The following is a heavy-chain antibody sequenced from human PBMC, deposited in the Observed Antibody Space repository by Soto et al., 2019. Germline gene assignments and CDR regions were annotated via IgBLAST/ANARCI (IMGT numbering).Heavy chain of an antibody. D-gene: IGHD2-15*01. Sequence: EVQLLESGGGLVQPGGSLRLSCAASGFTFSNYARTWVRQAPGKGLEWESAISGSSGITYYAAAVKGRFTISRDNSKNTLFLQMNSLRAEDTAVYYCAKTPVGAALHNFDYWGKGTLVTVSS. V-gene: IGHV3-23*01. J-gene: IGHJ4*02. CDR1: GFTFSNYA. CDR2: ISGSSGIT. CDR3: AKTPVGAALHNFDY.